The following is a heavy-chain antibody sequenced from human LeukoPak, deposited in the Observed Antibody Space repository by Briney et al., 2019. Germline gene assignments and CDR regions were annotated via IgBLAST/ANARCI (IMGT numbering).Heavy chain of an antibody. J-gene: IGHJ4*02. V-gene: IGHV4-34*01. Sequence: SETLSLTCAVYGGSFSGYYWSWIRQPPGKGLEWIGEINHSGSTNDNPSLKSRVTISVDTSKNQFSLRLSSVTAADTAVYYCARGICTNGVCYTLRRYRSGYNTFDYWGQGTLVTVSS. CDR1: GGSFSGYY. CDR3: ARGICTNGVCYTLRRYRSGYNTFDY. CDR2: INHSGST. D-gene: IGHD2-8*01.